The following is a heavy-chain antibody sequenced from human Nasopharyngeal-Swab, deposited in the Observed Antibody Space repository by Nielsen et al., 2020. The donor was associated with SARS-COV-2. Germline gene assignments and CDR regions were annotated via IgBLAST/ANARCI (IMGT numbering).Heavy chain of an antibody. Sequence: ASVKVSCKASGYTFTSYAMHWVRQAPGQRLEWMGWINAGNGNTKYSQKFQGRVTITRDTSASTAYMELSSLRSEDTAVYYCARDLGSVNWFDPWGQGTLVTVSS. CDR1: GYTFTSYA. CDR3: ARDLGSVNWFDP. V-gene: IGHV1-3*01. CDR2: INAGNGNT. D-gene: IGHD3-10*01. J-gene: IGHJ5*02.